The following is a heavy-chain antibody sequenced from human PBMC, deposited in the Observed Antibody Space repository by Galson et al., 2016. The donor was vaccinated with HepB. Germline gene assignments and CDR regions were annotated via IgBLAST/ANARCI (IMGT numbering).Heavy chain of an antibody. CDR1: GFSFSNYA. Sequence: SLRLSCAASGFSFSNYAMSWVRQAPGKGLEWVSAISGSGGTTYYADSVKGRFTISRDNAKNTLYLQMNSLRAEDTAVYYCAMPYRLGYWGLGTLVTVSS. D-gene: IGHD4-11*01. CDR2: ISGSGGTT. J-gene: IGHJ4*02. CDR3: AMPYRLGY. V-gene: IGHV3-23*01.